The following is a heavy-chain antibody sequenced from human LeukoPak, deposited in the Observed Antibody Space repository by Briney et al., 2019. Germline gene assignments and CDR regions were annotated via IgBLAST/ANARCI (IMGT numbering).Heavy chain of an antibody. Sequence: GGSLRLFCAASGFTFSSYWMSWVRQAPGKGLEWVAHINQDGGEKYYVDSMKGRVTISRDNAKNSLYLQLNSLRVEDTAVYYCARGGLPNAFDIWGQGTMVTVSS. CDR1: GFTFSSYW. J-gene: IGHJ3*02. CDR2: INQDGGEK. V-gene: IGHV3-7*04. CDR3: ARGGLPNAFDI. D-gene: IGHD3-10*01.